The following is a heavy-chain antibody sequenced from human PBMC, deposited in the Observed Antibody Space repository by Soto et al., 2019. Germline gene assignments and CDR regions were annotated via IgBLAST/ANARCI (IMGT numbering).Heavy chain of an antibody. V-gene: IGHV3-23*01. D-gene: IGHD6-19*01. Sequence: PGGSLRLSCAASGFTLSSYAMIWVRQAPGKGLEWVSGISGSGGSTYYADSVKGRFTISRDNSKNTLYLQMNSLRAEDTAVYYCAKDRVTVVGYDAFDIWGQGTMVTVSS. J-gene: IGHJ3*02. CDR2: ISGSGGST. CDR3: AKDRVTVVGYDAFDI. CDR1: GFTLSSYA.